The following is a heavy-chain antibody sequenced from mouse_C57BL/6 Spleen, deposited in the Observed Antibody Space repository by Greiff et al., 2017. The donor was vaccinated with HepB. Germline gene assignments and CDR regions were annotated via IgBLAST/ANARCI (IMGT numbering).Heavy chain of an antibody. Sequence: QVQLQQPGAELVKPGASVKLSCTASGYTFTSYWMHWVKQRPGQGLEWIGIIHPNSGSTNYNEKFKSKATLTVDKSSSTAYMQLSSLTSEDSAVYYCARFYDEYGDDYAMDYWGQGTSVTVSS. J-gene: IGHJ4*01. CDR3: ARFYDEYGDDYAMDY. CDR1: GYTFTSYW. D-gene: IGHD2-4*01. V-gene: IGHV1-64*01. CDR2: IHPNSGST.